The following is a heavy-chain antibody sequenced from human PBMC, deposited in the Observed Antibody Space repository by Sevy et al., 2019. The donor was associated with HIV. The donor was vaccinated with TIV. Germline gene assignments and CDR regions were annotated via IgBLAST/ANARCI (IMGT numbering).Heavy chain of an antibody. V-gene: IGHV3-74*01. D-gene: IGHD3-9*01. J-gene: IGHJ6*02. CDR1: GFSFSDYW. Sequence: GGSLRLSCAASGFSFSDYWMHWVRQAPGKGLVWVSRIQTDGSAKNYADSVNGRFTISRDNAKNIVYLQMNSLRVKDTAVYFCARARRWLTLYGMDVRGQGTTVTVSS. CDR3: ARARRWLTLYGMDV. CDR2: IQTDGSAK.